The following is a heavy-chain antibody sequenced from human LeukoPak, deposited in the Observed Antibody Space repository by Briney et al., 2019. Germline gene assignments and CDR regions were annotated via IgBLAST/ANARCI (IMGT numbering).Heavy chain of an antibody. CDR1: GFTFNNYA. CDR3: AKAGWYSSKSYATYDDAIDI. D-gene: IGHD6-13*01. Sequence: PGGSLRLSCAASGFTFNNYAMNWVRQAPGKGLEWVSAIDNHGGSTYYADSVKGRFTISRDNSKNTLYLQVNSLRAEDTALYYCAKAGWYSSKSYATYDDAIDIWGQGTLVTVSS. J-gene: IGHJ3*02. CDR2: IDNHGGST. V-gene: IGHV3-23*01.